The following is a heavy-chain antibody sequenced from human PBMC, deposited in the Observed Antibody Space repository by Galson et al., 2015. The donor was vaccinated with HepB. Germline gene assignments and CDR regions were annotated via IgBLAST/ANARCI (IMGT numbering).Heavy chain of an antibody. D-gene: IGHD3-3*01. Sequence: SLRLSCAAAGFTFSRYWMHWARQAPGKGLVWVSRINSDGSSTSYADSVKGRFTISRDNAKNTLFLQMNSLRAEDTAVYYCARDQYDFWSAMINYYYGMDVWGQGTTVTVSS. CDR1: GFTFSRYW. J-gene: IGHJ6*02. CDR3: ARDQYDFWSAMINYYYGMDV. CDR2: INSDGSST. V-gene: IGHV3-74*01.